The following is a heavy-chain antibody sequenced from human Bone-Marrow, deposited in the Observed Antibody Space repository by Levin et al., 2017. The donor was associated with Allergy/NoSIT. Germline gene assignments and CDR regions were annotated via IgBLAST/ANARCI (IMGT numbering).Heavy chain of an antibody. D-gene: IGHD1-26*01. V-gene: IGHV5-51*01. CDR2: IHAGDSDA. CDR1: GYTFANYW. CDR3: ATLPTLDYYGLTYFDP. Sequence: PGESLKISCKTSGYTFANYWIAWVRQMPGKGLELMGIIHAGDSDARYSPSVQGHITFSADKSLSTAYLHWNTLKTSDTAIYFCATLPTLDYYGLTYFDPWGQGTLVTVSS. J-gene: IGHJ5*02.